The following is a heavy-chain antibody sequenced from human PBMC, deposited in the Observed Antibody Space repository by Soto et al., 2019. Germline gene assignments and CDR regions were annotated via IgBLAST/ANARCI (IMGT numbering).Heavy chain of an antibody. V-gene: IGHV3-30*18. CDR1: GLTFSSYG. D-gene: IGHD2-15*01. J-gene: IGHJ4*02. CDR3: AKGPVGMAPNQRGYFDY. Sequence: QVQLVESGGGVVQPGRSLRLSCVASGLTFSSYGMHWVRQAPGKGLEWVAVISYDGSNKYYVDSVKGRFTISRDNSKNTLYLQMNSLRAEDTAVYYCAKGPVGMAPNQRGYFDYWGQGTLVTVSS. CDR2: ISYDGSNK.